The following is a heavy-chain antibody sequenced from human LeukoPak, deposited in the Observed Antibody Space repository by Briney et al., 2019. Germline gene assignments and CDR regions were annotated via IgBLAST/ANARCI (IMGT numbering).Heavy chain of an antibody. Sequence: QPGGSLRLSCAASGFTFRSYGMRWVRQAPGKGLEWVAVISYDGTNKYYADSVKGRFTISRDNSKNTVYLQMNSLRAEDTAVYYCAKEGGIGGYYYGMDVWGKGTTVTVSS. CDR2: ISYDGTNK. V-gene: IGHV3-30*18. J-gene: IGHJ6*04. CDR3: AKEGGIGGYYYGMDV. D-gene: IGHD3-16*01. CDR1: GFTFRSYG.